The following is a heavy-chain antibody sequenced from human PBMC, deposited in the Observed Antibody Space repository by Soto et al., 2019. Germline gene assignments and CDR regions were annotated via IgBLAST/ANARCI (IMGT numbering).Heavy chain of an antibody. D-gene: IGHD3-22*01. J-gene: IGHJ5*02. CDR2: IYYSGST. Sequence: QLQLQESGPGLVKPSETLSLTCTVSGGSISSSSYYWGWIRQPPGKGLEWIGSIYYSGSTYYNPSLKSRVTISVDTSKKQFSLKLSSATAADTAVYYCARHEAEFSYYYDSSGLFWFDPWGQGTLVTVSS. CDR1: GGSISSSSYY. CDR3: ARHEAEFSYYYDSSGLFWFDP. V-gene: IGHV4-39*01.